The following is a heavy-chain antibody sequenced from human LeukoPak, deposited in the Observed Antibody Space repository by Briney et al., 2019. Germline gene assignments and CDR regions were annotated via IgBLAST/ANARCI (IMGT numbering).Heavy chain of an antibody. CDR1: GFTFSRYW. CDR3: ARAAYSSTWYSRYFDL. CDR2: IKQDGSEK. J-gene: IGHJ2*01. V-gene: IGHV3-7*01. Sequence: GGSLRLSCAASGFTFSRYWMSWVRQAPGKGLEWVANIKQDGSEKHYVDSVKGRFTISRDNAKNSLYLQMNSLRAGDTAVYYCARAAYSSTWYSRYFDLWGRGTLVTVSS. D-gene: IGHD6-13*01.